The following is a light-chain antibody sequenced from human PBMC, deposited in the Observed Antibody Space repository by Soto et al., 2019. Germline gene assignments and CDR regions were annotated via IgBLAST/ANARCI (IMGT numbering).Light chain of an antibody. J-gene: IGKJ5*01. CDR2: DAS. CDR3: QQRSNWPPTT. CDR1: QSVSSD. V-gene: IGKV3-11*01. Sequence: EIGLRLSPAALSVSLGERPTLSCRASQSVSSDLAWYHQKPGQAPRLLIYDASNRATGIPARFSGSGSGTDFTLTISSLEPEDFVVYYCQQRSNWPPTTFGQGTRLEIK.